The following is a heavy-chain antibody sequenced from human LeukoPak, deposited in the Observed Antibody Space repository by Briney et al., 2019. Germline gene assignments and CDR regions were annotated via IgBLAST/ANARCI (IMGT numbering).Heavy chain of an antibody. CDR1: GGTFSSYA. Sequence: SVKVSCKASGGTFSSYAISWVRQAPGQGLEWMGGIIPIFGTANYAQKFQGRVTITTDESTSTAYMELSSLRSEDTAVYYCARAGEGTYYDFWSGYLSPLYYYYMDVWGKGTTVTVSS. CDR2: IIPIFGTA. CDR3: ARAGEGTYYDFWSGYLSPLYYYYMDV. D-gene: IGHD3-3*01. J-gene: IGHJ6*03. V-gene: IGHV1-69*05.